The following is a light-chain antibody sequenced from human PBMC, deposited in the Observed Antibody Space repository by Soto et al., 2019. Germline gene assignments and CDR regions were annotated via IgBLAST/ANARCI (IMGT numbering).Light chain of an antibody. J-gene: IGKJ4*01. CDR1: QSVDRN. Sequence: EIVMTQSPGTLSVSTEEGATLSCRASQSVDRNLAWYQQKPGQAPRLLIYGASTRPTGIPDRFSGSGSGTEFSLTNSSLQSEDFAVYYCQQYDSWPLTFGGGTKVEIK. CDR3: QQYDSWPLT. CDR2: GAS. V-gene: IGKV3D-15*01.